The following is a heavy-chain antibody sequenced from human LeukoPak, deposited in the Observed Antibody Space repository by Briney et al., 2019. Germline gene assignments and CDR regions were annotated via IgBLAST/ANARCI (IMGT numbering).Heavy chain of an antibody. CDR2: ISSSSSYI. D-gene: IGHD3-22*01. J-gene: IGHJ3*02. CDR1: GFTFSSYS. V-gene: IGHV3-21*01. CDR3: ARVFGYYDSSGYYGGGAFDI. Sequence: GGSLRFSCAASGFTFSSYSMNWVRQAPGKGLEWVSSISSSSSYIYYADSVKGRFTISRDNAKNSLYLQMNSLRAEDTAVYYCARVFGYYDSSGYYGGGAFDIWGQGTMVTVSS.